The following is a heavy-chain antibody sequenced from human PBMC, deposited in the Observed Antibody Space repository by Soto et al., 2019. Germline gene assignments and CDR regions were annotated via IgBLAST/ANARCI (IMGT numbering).Heavy chain of an antibody. D-gene: IGHD3-9*01. V-gene: IGHV1-18*01. CDR2: ISAYNGNT. CDR1: GYTFTSYG. J-gene: IGHJ5*02. Sequence: QVQLVQSGAEVKKPGASVKVSCKASGYTFTSYGISWVRQAPGQGLEWMGWISAYNGNTNYAQKLQGRDTMTTDTSTSTAYMELRSLRSDDTAVYYCARGDILTGYYGYNWFDPWGQGTLVTVSS. CDR3: ARGDILTGYYGYNWFDP.